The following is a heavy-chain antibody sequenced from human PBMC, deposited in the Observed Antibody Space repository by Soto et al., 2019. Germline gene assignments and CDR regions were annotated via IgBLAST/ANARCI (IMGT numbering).Heavy chain of an antibody. CDR1: GYTFTSYD. CDR2: MNPNSGNT. CDR3: AVAMGGSGSYYTKYYFDY. J-gene: IGHJ4*02. D-gene: IGHD3-10*01. V-gene: IGHV1-8*01. Sequence: QVQLMQSGAEVKKPGASVKVSCKASGYTFTSYDINWVRQATGQGLEWMGWMNPNSGNTGYAQKFQGRVTMTRNTSISTAYMELSSLRSEDTAVYYCAVAMGGSGSYYTKYYFDYWGQGTLVTVSS.